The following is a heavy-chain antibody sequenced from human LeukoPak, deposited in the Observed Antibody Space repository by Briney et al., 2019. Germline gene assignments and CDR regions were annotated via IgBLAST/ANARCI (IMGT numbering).Heavy chain of an antibody. CDR2: IYYSGST. CDR1: GGSISSYY. V-gene: IGHV4-59*01. Sequence: ASETLSLTCTVSGGSISSYYWSWIRQPPGKGLEWIGYIYYSGSTNYNPSLKSRVTISVDTSKNQFSLKLSSVTAADTAVYYCARASQDRYSYGFHPFDYWGQGTLVTVSS. CDR3: ARASQDRYSYGFHPFDY. J-gene: IGHJ4*02. D-gene: IGHD5-18*01.